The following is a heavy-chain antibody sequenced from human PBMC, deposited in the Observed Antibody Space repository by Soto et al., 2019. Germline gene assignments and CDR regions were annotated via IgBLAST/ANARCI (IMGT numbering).Heavy chain of an antibody. D-gene: IGHD2-15*01. V-gene: IGHV3-49*03. CDR1: GFTFGDYA. J-gene: IGHJ3*02. Sequence: PGGSLRLSCTASGFTFGDYAMSWFRQAQGKGLEWVGFIRSKAYGGTTEYAASVKGRFTISRDDSKSIAYLQMNSLKTEDTAVYYCTREEEYCSGGSCYPHDAFDIWGQGTMVTVSS. CDR2: IRSKAYGGTT. CDR3: TREEEYCSGGSCYPHDAFDI.